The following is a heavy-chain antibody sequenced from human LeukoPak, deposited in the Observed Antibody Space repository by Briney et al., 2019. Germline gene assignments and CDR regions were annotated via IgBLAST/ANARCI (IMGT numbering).Heavy chain of an antibody. J-gene: IGHJ4*02. D-gene: IGHD2-15*01. V-gene: IGHV3-21*04. Sequence: PGGSLRLSCAASGFTFNTYTMNWVRQAPGKGLEWVSSISSGTSYIYYADSVKGRFTISRDNAKNSLYLQMNSLRTEDTALYYCAKDKGGVNCSGGSCYFGYYFDYWGQGTLVTVSS. CDR3: AKDKGGVNCSGGSCYFGYYFDY. CDR1: GFTFNTYT. CDR2: ISSGTSYI.